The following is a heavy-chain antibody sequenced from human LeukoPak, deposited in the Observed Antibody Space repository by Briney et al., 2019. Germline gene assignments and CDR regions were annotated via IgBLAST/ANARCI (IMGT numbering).Heavy chain of an antibody. J-gene: IGHJ4*02. D-gene: IGHD3-22*01. CDR3: ARDKGDYDTSGSLFVF. Sequence: GGSLRLSCAASGFTFSSYWMSWVRRAPGKGLEWVANIKQDGSEKYYVDSVKGRFTISRDNAKNSLYLQMNGLRAEDTAVYYCARDKGDYDTSGSLFVFGGQGTLVTVSS. CDR1: GFTFSSYW. CDR2: IKQDGSEK. V-gene: IGHV3-7*03.